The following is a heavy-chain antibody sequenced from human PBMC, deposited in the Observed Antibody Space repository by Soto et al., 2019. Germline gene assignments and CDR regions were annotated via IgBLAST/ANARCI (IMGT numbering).Heavy chain of an antibody. Sequence: GASVKVSCKASGYTFTSYAMHWVRQAPGQRLEWMGWINAGNGNTKYSQKFQGRVTITADESTSTAYMELSSLRSEDTAVYYCARVDTMVRGASAFYYYYYGMDVWGQGTTVTVSS. V-gene: IGHV1-3*01. J-gene: IGHJ6*02. CDR2: INAGNGNT. CDR1: GYTFTSYA. D-gene: IGHD3-10*01. CDR3: ARVDTMVRGASAFYYYYYGMDV.